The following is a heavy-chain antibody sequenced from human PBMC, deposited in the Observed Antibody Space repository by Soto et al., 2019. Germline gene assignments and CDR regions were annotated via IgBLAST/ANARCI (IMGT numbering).Heavy chain of an antibody. V-gene: IGHV3-30*03. CDR2: ISYDGSNK. Sequence: GGSLRLSCAASGFTFSSYGMHWVRQAPGKGLEWVAVISYDGSNKYYADSVKSRLTISKDTSKSQVVLTMTNMDPVDTATYYCARIAVAVLGLYYFDYWGQGTLVTVSS. CDR3: ARIAVAVLGLYYFDY. J-gene: IGHJ4*02. D-gene: IGHD6-19*01. CDR1: GFTFSSYG.